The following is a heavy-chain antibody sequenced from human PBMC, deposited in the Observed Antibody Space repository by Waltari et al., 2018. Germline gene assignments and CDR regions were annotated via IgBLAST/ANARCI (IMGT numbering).Heavy chain of an antibody. J-gene: IGHJ1*01. V-gene: IGHV1-69*08. Sequence: QVQLVQSGAEVKKPGSSVKVSCKASGGTFSSCAISWVRQAPGKGLEWMGRIIPIFGTANYAQKFQGIVTITADKSTSTAYMELSSLRSEDTAVYYCATHSIAAAGTPEYFQHWGQGTLVTVSS. CDR1: GGTFSSCA. CDR2: IIPIFGTA. CDR3: ATHSIAAAGTPEYFQH. D-gene: IGHD6-13*01.